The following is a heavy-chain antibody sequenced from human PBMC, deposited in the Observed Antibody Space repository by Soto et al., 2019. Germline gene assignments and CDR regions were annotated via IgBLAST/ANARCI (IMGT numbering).Heavy chain of an antibody. D-gene: IGHD2-2*01. CDR2: ISGSGAYT. V-gene: IGHV3-23*01. CDR3: ARDRHPYSTKYYFDY. Sequence: PEGSLRLSCAASGFTFSTYAMNWVRQPPGKGLEWVSSISGSGAYTYYADSVQGRFTISRDNSKNTLNLQMDSLRAEDTAVYYCARDRHPYSTKYYFDYWGQGTLFIVSS. CDR1: GFTFSTYA. J-gene: IGHJ4*02.